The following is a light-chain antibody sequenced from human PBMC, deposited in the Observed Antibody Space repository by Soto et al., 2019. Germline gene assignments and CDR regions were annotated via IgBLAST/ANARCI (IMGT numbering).Light chain of an antibody. J-gene: IGKJ4*01. CDR2: AAS. Sequence: DIQMTQSPSTLSASVGDRVTITCRASQSITNYLNWYQHKPGQAPNLLIYAASTLQAGVPSRFRGSGSGTDFTLTISSLQPEDFATYFCQQSNSSPPTFRGGTKVDIK. V-gene: IGKV1-39*01. CDR3: QQSNSSPPT. CDR1: QSITNY.